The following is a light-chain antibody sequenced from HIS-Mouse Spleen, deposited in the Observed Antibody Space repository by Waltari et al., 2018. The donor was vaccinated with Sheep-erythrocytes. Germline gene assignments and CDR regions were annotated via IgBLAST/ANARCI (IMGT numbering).Light chain of an antibody. CDR3: AAWDDSLNGPV. Sequence: QSVLTQPPSASGTPGQRVTISCSGSSSNIGSNYVYWYQQLPGTAPQLLIYRNNQRPSGVPDRFSGSTSGTSASLAISGLRSEDDADYYCAAWDDSLNGPVFGGGTKLTVL. V-gene: IGLV1-47*01. J-gene: IGLJ3*02. CDR2: RNN. CDR1: SSNIGSNY.